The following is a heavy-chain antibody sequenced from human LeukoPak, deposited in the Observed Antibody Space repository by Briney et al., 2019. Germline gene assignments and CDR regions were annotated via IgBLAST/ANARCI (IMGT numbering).Heavy chain of an antibody. CDR2: IYPGDSDT. CDR1: GYSFATYW. D-gene: IGHD6-19*01. CDR3: ARQRGTGWYDY. Sequence: GESPKISCQGSGYSFATYWVAWVRQMPGEGLEWMGIIYPGDSDTTYSPSFQGQVTISADRSATSAYLQWTSLKASDTAIYYCARQRGTGWYDYWGQGTLVTVSS. V-gene: IGHV5-51*01. J-gene: IGHJ4*02.